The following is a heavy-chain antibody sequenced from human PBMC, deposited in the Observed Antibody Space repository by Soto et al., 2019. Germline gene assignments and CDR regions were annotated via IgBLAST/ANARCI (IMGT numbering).Heavy chain of an antibody. V-gene: IGHV1-18*01. D-gene: IGHD3-16*02. J-gene: IGHJ3*02. CDR3: ARAEGDYIWGSYQDAFDI. CDR1: GYTFTSYG. Sequence: GASLKVSCKSSGYTFTSYGISWVRQAPGQGLEWMGWISAYNGNTNYAQKLQGRVTMTTDTSTSTAYMELRSLRSDDTAVYYCARAEGDYIWGSYQDAFDIWGQGTMVTVSS. CDR2: ISAYNGNT.